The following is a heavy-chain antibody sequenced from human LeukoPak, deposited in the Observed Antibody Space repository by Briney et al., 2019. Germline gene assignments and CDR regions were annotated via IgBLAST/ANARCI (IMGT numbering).Heavy chain of an antibody. CDR3: ARGRRSHYYDSSGYSYFDY. CDR2: IYYSGST. D-gene: IGHD3-22*01. J-gene: IGHJ4*02. V-gene: IGHV4-59*01. CDR1: GGSISSYY. Sequence: PSETLSPTCTVSGGSISSYYWSWIRQPPGKGLEWIGYIYYSGSTNYNPSLKSRVTISVDTSKNQFSLKLSSVTAADTAVYYCARGRRSHYYDSSGYSYFDYWGQGTLVTVSS.